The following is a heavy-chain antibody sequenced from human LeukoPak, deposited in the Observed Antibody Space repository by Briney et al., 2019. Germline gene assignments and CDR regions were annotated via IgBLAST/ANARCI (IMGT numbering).Heavy chain of an antibody. J-gene: IGHJ3*02. CDR1: GFTFSSYG. CDR3: GRAGGYGAFDI. D-gene: IGHD3-10*01. CDR2: ISYDGSNK. V-gene: IGHV3-30*03. Sequence: GGSLRLSCAASGFTFSSYGMHWVRQAPGKGLEWVAVISYDGSNKYYADSVKGRFTISRDNSKNTLYLQMNSLRAEDTAVYYCGRAGGYGAFDIWGQGTMVTVSS.